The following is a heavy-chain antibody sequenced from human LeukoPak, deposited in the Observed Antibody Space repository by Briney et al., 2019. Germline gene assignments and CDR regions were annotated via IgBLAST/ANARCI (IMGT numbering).Heavy chain of an antibody. CDR2: INHSGST. V-gene: IGHV4-34*01. D-gene: IGHD3-22*01. J-gene: IGHJ5*02. CDR3: ARVTRAYYYDSSGYHGLDP. CDR1: GGSFSGYY. Sequence: SETLSLTCAVYGGSFSGYYWSWIRQPPGKGLEWIGEINHSGSTNYNPSLKSRVTISVDTSKNQFSLKLSSVTAADTAVYYCARVTRAYYYDSSGYHGLDPWGQGTLVTVSS.